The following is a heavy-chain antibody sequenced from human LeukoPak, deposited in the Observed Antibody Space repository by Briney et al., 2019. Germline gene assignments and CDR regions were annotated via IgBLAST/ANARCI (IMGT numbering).Heavy chain of an antibody. CDR2: IYYSGST. J-gene: IGHJ4*02. D-gene: IGHD6-19*01. CDR1: GGSISNYY. V-gene: IGHV4-59*01. Sequence: PSETLSLTCTVSGGSISNYYWSWIRQPPGKGLEWNGYIYYSGSTNYNPSLKSRVTISVDTSKNQFSLKLSSVTAADTAVYYCARAGSGWSDFDYWGQGTLVTVSS. CDR3: ARAGSGWSDFDY.